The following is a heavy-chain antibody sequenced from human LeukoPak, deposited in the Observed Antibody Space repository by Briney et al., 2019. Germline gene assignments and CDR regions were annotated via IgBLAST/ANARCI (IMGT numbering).Heavy chain of an antibody. CDR3: AKDGSPTSS. J-gene: IGHJ4*02. CDR2: ISYDGSNK. D-gene: IGHD6-13*01. V-gene: IGHV3-30*18. Sequence: GRSLRLSCAASGFTFSSYGMHWVRQAPGKGLEWVAVISYDGSNKYYADSVKGRFTISRDNSKNTLYLQMNSLRAEDTAVYYCAKDGSPTSSWGQGTLVTVSS. CDR1: GFTFSSYG.